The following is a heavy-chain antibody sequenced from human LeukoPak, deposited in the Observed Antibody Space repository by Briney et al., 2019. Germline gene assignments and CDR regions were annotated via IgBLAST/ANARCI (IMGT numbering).Heavy chain of an antibody. D-gene: IGHD3-16*01. Sequence: PGTSLRLSCAASGFTFSGYGMHWVRQAPGKGLEWVALIWYDGSSKYYADSVKGRFTISRDNSKNTLYLQVDSLRAEDTAVYYCARARGTTPNYFDYWGQGTLVTVSS. V-gene: IGHV3-33*01. CDR1: GFTFSGYG. CDR2: IWYDGSSK. J-gene: IGHJ4*02. CDR3: ARARGTTPNYFDY.